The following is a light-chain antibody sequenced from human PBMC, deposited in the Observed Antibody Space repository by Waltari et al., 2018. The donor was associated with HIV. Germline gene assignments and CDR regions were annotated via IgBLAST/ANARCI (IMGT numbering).Light chain of an antibody. CDR1: QSILSTAGNRHY. Sequence: GERATINCKSSQSILSTAGNRHYLAWYQQRPGQAPNLLIYWATTRESGVPDRISGSGSGTDFTLTINSLQAEDVAVYYCQQYYDAPYTFGQGTKVDI. CDR3: QQYYDAPYT. V-gene: IGKV4-1*01. J-gene: IGKJ2*01. CDR2: WAT.